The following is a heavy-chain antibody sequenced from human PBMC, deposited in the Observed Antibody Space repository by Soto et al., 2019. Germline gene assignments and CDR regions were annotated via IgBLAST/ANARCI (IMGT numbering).Heavy chain of an antibody. CDR2: IYYSGST. Sequence: PSETLSLTCTVSGGSISSYYWSWIRQPPGKGLEWIGYIYYSGSTNYDPSLKSRVTISVDTSKNQFSLELTSVTAADTALYYCARGRFGEIHDYWGQGTLVTVSS. D-gene: IGHD3-10*01. CDR3: ARGRFGEIHDY. J-gene: IGHJ4*02. V-gene: IGHV4-59*08. CDR1: GGSISSYY.